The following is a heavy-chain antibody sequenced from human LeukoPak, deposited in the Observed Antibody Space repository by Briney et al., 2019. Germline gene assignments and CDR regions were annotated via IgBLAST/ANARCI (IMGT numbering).Heavy chain of an antibody. CDR2: IKSKTDGGTT. CDR3: TSVWFGILYYFDY. CDR1: GFTFSNAW. D-gene: IGHD3-10*01. J-gene: IGHJ4*02. Sequence: GGTLRLSCAASGFTFSNAWMSWVRHAPGKGLEWDGRIKSKTDGGTTDYAAPVKGRFTISRDDSKNTLYLQMNSLKTEDTAVYYCTSVWFGILYYFDYWGQGTLVTVSS. V-gene: IGHV3-15*01.